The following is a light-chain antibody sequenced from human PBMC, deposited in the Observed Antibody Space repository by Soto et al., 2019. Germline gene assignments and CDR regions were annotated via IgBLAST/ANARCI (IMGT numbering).Light chain of an antibody. J-gene: IGKJ1*01. Sequence: EIVMTQSPATLSVSPGERATLSCRASQSVSSNLAWYQQKPGQAPRLLIYGASTRATGIPARFSGSGSGTEFTLTISSLQSEDVAVYYCQQYHSTPWTFGQGTKVEIK. CDR1: QSVSSN. CDR3: QQYHSTPWT. CDR2: GAS. V-gene: IGKV3-15*01.